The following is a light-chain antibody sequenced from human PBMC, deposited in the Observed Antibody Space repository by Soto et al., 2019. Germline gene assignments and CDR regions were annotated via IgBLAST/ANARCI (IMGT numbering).Light chain of an antibody. CDR1: SSNIGEGYD. Sequence: QSVLTQPPSVSGAPGQRVTISCTGSSSNIGEGYDVHWYQQLPGTAPKLLIYGNSNRPSGVPDRFSGSQSGTSASLAITGLRAEAESDYCCQSYDSSLSGYVVFGGGTKLTL. V-gene: IGLV1-40*01. CDR3: QSYDSSLSGYVV. J-gene: IGLJ2*01. CDR2: GNS.